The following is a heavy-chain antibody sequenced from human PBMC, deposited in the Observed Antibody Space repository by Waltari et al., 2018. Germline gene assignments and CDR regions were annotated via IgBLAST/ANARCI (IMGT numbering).Heavy chain of an antibody. CDR2: IYYSGRT. V-gene: IGHV4-59*01. CDR3: ARDYRGYDFWSGYYNGWFDP. J-gene: IGHJ5*02. Sequence: QVQLQESGPGLVKPSETLSLTCTVSGGSISSYYWSWIRQPPGKGLEGIGYIYYSGRTNYNPSLKSRVTISVDTSKNQFSLKLSSVTAADTAVYYCARDYRGYDFWSGYYNGWFDPWGQGTLVTVSS. D-gene: IGHD3-3*01. CDR1: GGSISSYY.